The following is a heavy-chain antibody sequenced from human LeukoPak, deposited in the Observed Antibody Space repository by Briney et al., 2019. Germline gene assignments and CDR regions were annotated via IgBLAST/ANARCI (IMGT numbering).Heavy chain of an antibody. CDR2: ISGSGDNT. D-gene: IGHD7-27*01. J-gene: IGHJ4*02. V-gene: IGHV3-23*01. CDR3: AKDPFHWGTIYFDY. Sequence: GGTLRLSCAASGFTFNSYAMSWVRQAPGKGLEWVSSISGSGDNTFYADSVKGRFTISRDNSKSTLYLQINSLRAEDTAVYYCAKDPFHWGTIYFDYWGQRTLVTVSS. CDR1: GFTFNSYA.